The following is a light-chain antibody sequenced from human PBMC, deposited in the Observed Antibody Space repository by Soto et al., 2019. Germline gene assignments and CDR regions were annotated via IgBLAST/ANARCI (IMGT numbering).Light chain of an antibody. Sequence: QSALTQPRSVSASPGQSVTISCTGGSSDIGGYNYVSWYQHHPGKAPKVMIYDVTKRPSGVPDRFSGSKSGNTASLTISGLQAEDEADYYCCSYAGRYVFGTGTKVTVL. V-gene: IGLV2-11*01. J-gene: IGLJ1*01. CDR1: SSDIGGYNY. CDR2: DVT. CDR3: CSYAGRYV.